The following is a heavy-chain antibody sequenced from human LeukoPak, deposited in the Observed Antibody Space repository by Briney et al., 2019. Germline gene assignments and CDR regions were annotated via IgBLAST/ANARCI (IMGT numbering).Heavy chain of an antibody. D-gene: IGHD6-19*01. CDR1: GGTFSIYA. CDR3: ASMDSSGWHGADY. Sequence: GASVNVSFTASGGTFSIYAISWVRQAPGQGLEWMGGIIPIFGTANYAQKFQGRVTMTRDTSTSTVYMELSSLRSEDTAVYYCASMDSSGWHGADYWGQGTLVTVSS. J-gene: IGHJ4*02. CDR2: IIPIFGTA. V-gene: IGHV1-69*05.